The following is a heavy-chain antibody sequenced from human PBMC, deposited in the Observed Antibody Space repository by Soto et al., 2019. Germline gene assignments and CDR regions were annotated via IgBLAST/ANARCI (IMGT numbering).Heavy chain of an antibody. CDR3: ASVGGPLSLLSWSQFDY. J-gene: IGHJ4*02. Sequence: EVQLVESGGGLVQPGGSLRLSCATSGFTFDSFWMAWVRQAPGKGLEWVASISQDSGEMYYVDSVRGRFTVSRGNTKSSLFLQMSSLRADDAAVYDCASVGGPLSLLSWSQFDYWGQGSLVAVSS. CDR1: GFTFDSFW. CDR2: ISQDSGEM. V-gene: IGHV3-7*03. D-gene: IGHD3-10*01.